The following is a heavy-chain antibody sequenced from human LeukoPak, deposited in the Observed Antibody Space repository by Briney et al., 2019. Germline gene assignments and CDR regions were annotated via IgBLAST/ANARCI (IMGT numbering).Heavy chain of an antibody. Sequence: SETLSLTCTVSGGSISSSTYYWGWIRQPPGKGLEWIGSIYSVTTSYNPSLKSRVTISVDTSKNQFSLKLSSVTAADTAVYYCARSGSGYDYEGYFDYWGQGTLVTVSS. D-gene: IGHD5-12*01. CDR1: GGSISSSTYY. CDR3: ARSGSGYDYEGYFDY. V-gene: IGHV4-39*01. J-gene: IGHJ4*02. CDR2: IYSVTT.